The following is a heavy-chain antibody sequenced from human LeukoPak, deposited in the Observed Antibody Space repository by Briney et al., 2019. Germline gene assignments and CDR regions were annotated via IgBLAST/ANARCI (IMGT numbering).Heavy chain of an antibody. CDR3: ARVPIVVVPAAIFSWFDP. J-gene: IGHJ5*02. D-gene: IGHD2-2*02. CDR2: IYHSGST. CDR1: GYPISIGYY. V-gene: IGHV4-38-2*02. Sequence: PADTLALMCTVSGYPISIGYYRGWIRQPTGKWLEWIGRIYHSGSTYYNPSLKSRVTTSVDTSKNQFSLKLSSVTAADTAVYYCARVPIVVVPAAIFSWFDPWGQGTLVTVSS.